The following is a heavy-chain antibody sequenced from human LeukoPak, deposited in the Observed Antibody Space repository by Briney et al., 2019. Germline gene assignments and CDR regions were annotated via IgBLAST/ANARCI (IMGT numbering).Heavy chain of an antibody. V-gene: IGHV3-23*01. Sequence: GGSLRLSCAASGFTFSSYAMSWVRQAPGKGLEWVSAISGSGGSTYYADSVKGRFTISRDNAKNSLFLQMNSLSAEDTAVYYCARVGDRTAATGAFDCWGQGTLVTVSS. CDR2: ISGSGGST. J-gene: IGHJ4*02. CDR1: GFTFSSYA. CDR3: ARVGDRTAATGAFDC. D-gene: IGHD6-13*01.